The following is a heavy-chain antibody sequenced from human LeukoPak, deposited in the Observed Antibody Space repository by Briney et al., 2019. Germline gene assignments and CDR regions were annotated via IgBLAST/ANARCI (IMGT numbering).Heavy chain of an antibody. Sequence: SETLSLTCTVSGGSISSYYWSWIRQPPGKGLEWIGYIYYSGSTNYNPSLKSRVTLSVDTSKNQFSLKLSSVTAADTAVYYCARSGGGLLLDYWGQGTLVTVSS. CDR2: IYYSGST. D-gene: IGHD3-10*01. CDR1: GGSISSYY. V-gene: IGHV4-59*01. CDR3: ARSGGGLLLDY. J-gene: IGHJ4*02.